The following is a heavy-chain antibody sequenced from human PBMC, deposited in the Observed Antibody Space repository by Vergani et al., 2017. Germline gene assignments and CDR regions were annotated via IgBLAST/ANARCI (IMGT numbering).Heavy chain of an antibody. CDR2: IYWDDDK. Sequence: QITLKESGPTLEKPTPTLTLPCTFSGFSLSTSGVGVGWIRQPPGKALEWLAPIYWDDDKRYRPSLKIRLTITKATAKNQAVPTMTNMGPVDTATYYCAHVDYSILPTYYVEYWGQGTLVTVSS. CDR1: GFSLSTSGVG. J-gene: IGHJ4*02. CDR3: AHVDYSILPTYYVEY. D-gene: IGHD4-11*01. V-gene: IGHV2-5*02.